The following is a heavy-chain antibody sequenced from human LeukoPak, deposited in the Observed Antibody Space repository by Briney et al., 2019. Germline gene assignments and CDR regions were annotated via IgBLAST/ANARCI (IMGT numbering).Heavy chain of an antibody. J-gene: IGHJ3*02. D-gene: IGHD3-22*01. V-gene: IGHV3-64D*08. CDR2: ISSNGGST. Sequence: GGSLRLSCSASGFNFNNYAMNWVRQAPGKGLEYVSAISSNGGSTYYADSVKGRCTISRDNSKNTLYLQMSSLRAEDTAVYYCGLAAYCYDSSGSDDAFDIWGQGTMVIVSS. CDR3: GLAAYCYDSSGSDDAFDI. CDR1: GFNFNNYA.